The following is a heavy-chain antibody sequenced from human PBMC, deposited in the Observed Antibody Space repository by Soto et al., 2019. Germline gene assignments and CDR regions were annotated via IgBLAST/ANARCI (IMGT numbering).Heavy chain of an antibody. CDR1: GFTFSTYA. J-gene: IGHJ6*02. CDR2: ISGSGGSI. D-gene: IGHD1-1*01. V-gene: IGHV3-23*01. Sequence: EVQLLESGGGLVQPGGSLRLSCAASGFTFSTYAMNWVRQAPGNGLEWVSAISGSGGSIHYADAVKGRFTISRDNSKHTLYLQMNSLRDEDTAVYHCVKGYWKGDVWGQGTTVTVSS. CDR3: VKGYWKGDV.